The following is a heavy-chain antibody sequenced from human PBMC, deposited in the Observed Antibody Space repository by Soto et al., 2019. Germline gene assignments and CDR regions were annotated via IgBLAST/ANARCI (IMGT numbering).Heavy chain of an antibody. V-gene: IGHV4-34*01. CDR2: INHSGST. J-gene: IGHJ5*02. CDR3: ARGGMNDILTGYPYNWFDP. Sequence: PSETLSLTCAVYGESFSGYYWSWIRQPPGKGLEWIGEINHSGSTNYNPSLKSRVTISVDTSKNQFSLKLSSVTAADTAVYYCARGGMNDILTGYPYNWFDPWGQGTLVTVSS. CDR1: GESFSGYY. D-gene: IGHD3-9*01.